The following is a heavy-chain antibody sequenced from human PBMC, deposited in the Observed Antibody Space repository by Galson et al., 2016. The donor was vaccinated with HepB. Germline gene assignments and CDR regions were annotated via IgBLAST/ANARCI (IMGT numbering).Heavy chain of an antibody. J-gene: IGHJ2*01. CDR1: GFTLGNYW. CDR2: XXKDGSEI. Sequence: SLRLSCAASGFTLGNYWMNWARQAPGKGXXXLAXXXKDGSEINYVDSVKGRFTISRDQAKNSLLGKMNSLGAEDTALYYCTRNFDLWGRGTQVTSSS. CDR3: TRNFDL. V-gene: IGHV3-7*04.